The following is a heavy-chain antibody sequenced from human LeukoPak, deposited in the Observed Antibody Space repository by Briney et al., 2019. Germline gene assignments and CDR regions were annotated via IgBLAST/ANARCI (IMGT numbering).Heavy chain of an antibody. CDR2: IIPIFGTA. Sequence: SVKVSCKASGGTLSSYAISWVRQAPGQGLEWLGGIIPIFGTAIYAQNFQGRVTITADASTRTAYMELSSLRSEDTAVYYCARDFGIAAAGTGGWYFDYWGQGTLVTVSS. J-gene: IGHJ4*02. V-gene: IGHV1-69*13. D-gene: IGHD6-13*01. CDR3: ARDFGIAAAGTGGWYFDY. CDR1: GGTLSSYA.